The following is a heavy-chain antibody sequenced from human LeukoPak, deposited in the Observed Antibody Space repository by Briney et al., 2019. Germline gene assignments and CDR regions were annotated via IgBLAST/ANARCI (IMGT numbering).Heavy chain of an antibody. D-gene: IGHD2-2*01. CDR2: MNPYSGNT. V-gene: IGHV1-8*03. J-gene: IGHJ4*02. Sequence: EASVKVSCKASGYTFTSYDINWVRQATGQGLEWMGYMNPYSGNTGYAQNFQGRVTLTRNTSISTAYMELSSLRSEDTAVYYCASWKYCSSTRCYAGEFDYWGQGTLVTVSS. CDR1: GYTFTSYD. CDR3: ASWKYCSSTRCYAGEFDY.